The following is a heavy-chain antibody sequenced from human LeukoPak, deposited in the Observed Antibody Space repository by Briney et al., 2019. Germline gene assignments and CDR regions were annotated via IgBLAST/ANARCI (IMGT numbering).Heavy chain of an antibody. V-gene: IGHV5-51*01. Sequence: GESLKISCKGSGYSFTSYWIGWVRQMPGKGLEWMGIIYPGDSDTRYSPPFQGQVTISADKSISTAYLQWSSLKASDTAMYYCARSITMVRGVPYNWFDPWGQGTLVTVSS. CDR2: IYPGDSDT. CDR1: GYSFTSYW. CDR3: ARSITMVRGVPYNWFDP. D-gene: IGHD3-10*01. J-gene: IGHJ5*02.